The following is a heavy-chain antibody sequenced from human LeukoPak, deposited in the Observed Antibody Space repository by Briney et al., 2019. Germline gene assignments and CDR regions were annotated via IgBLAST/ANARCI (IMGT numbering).Heavy chain of an antibody. CDR3: AQLRAVAGTVGDY. D-gene: IGHD6-19*01. Sequence: GGSLRLSCAVSGFPLNIYSASCVRQAPGRGLECVLGISGSGGSTYYADSVKGRFTISRDNPKNTLYLQVNSLRAEDTAVYYCAQLRAVAGTVGDYWGQGTLVTVSS. CDR1: GFPLNIYS. J-gene: IGHJ4*02. CDR2: ISGSGGST. V-gene: IGHV3-23*01.